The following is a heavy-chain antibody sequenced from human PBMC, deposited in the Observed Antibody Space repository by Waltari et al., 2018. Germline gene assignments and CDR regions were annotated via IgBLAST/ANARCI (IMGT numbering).Heavy chain of an antibody. CDR2: IYHIGST. J-gene: IGHJ4*02. D-gene: IGHD6-19*01. CDR3: ARRVVAGTFDY. CDR1: GYSISSGYY. Sequence: QVQLQESGPGLVKPSETLSLTCAVSGYSISSGYYWGWIRQPPGKGLEWIGSIYHIGSTYYNPSLKSRVTISVDTSKNQFSLKLGSVTAADTAVYYCARRVVAGTFDYWGQGTLVTVSS. V-gene: IGHV4-38-2*01.